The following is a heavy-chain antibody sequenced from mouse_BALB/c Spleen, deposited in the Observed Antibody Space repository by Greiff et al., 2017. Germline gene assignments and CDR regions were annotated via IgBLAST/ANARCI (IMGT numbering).Heavy chain of an antibody. J-gene: IGHJ2*01. Sequence: EVQGVESGGGLVQPGGSRKLSCAASGFTFSSYTMSWVRQTPEKRLEWVAYISNGGGSTYYPDTVKGRFTISRDNAKNTLYLQMSSLKSEDTAMYYCARQGRTGTGYFDYWGQGTTLTVSS. CDR1: GFTFSSYT. CDR2: ISNGGGST. D-gene: IGHD4-1*01. CDR3: ARQGRTGTGYFDY. V-gene: IGHV5-12-2*01.